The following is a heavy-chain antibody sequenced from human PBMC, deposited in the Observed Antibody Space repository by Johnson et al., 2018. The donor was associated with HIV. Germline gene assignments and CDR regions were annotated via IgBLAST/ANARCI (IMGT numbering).Heavy chain of an antibody. V-gene: IGHV3-30*02. CDR1: GFTFSSYA. Sequence: QVQLVESGGGVVQPGRSLRLSCAASGFTFSSYAMHWVRQAPGKGLEWVAFIRYDGSNKYYADSVKGRFTISRDNSKNTLYLQMNSLRAEDTAVYYCAKGRSGGSGAFDIWGQGTVVTVSS. J-gene: IGHJ3*02. CDR3: AKGRSGGSGAFDI. D-gene: IGHD3-10*01. CDR2: IRYDGSNK.